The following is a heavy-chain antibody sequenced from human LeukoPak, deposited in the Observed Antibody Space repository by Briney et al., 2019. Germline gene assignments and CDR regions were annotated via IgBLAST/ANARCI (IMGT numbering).Heavy chain of an antibody. J-gene: IGHJ3*02. Sequence: GGPLRLSCAASEFTVGNYYMAWVREAPGKGLEWLSIIDIGGATDYADSVKGRFTISRDKSKNTLYLQMNSLRVEDTAVYYCARGGYCSGGTCYSYNAFDIWGQGTMVTVSS. CDR2: IDIGGAT. CDR3: ARGGYCSGGTCYSYNAFDI. CDR1: EFTVGNYY. D-gene: IGHD2-15*01. V-gene: IGHV3-66*02.